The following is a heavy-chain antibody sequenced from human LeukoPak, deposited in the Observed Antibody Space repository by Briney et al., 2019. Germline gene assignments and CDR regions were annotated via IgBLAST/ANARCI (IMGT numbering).Heavy chain of an antibody. D-gene: IGHD1-20*01. V-gene: IGHV4-30-4*08. Sequence: SQTLSLTCTVSGGSISRGDYYWSWIRQPPGKGLEWIGYIYYSGSTYYNPSLKSRVTISVDTSKNQFSLKLSSVTAADTAVYYCARVTGTAYYYCYYMDVWGKGTTVTVSS. CDR2: IYYSGST. CDR3: ARVTGTAYYYCYYMDV. CDR1: GGSISRGDYY. J-gene: IGHJ6*03.